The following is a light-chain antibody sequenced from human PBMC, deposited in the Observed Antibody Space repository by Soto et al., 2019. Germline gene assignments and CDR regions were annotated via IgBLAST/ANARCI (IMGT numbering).Light chain of an antibody. J-gene: IGLJ1*01. CDR1: NSVVDAYNF. CDR3: TSYTTSSTYV. CDR2: DVS. Sequence: QSVLTQPAPLSGAPGQSIPISCTGNNSVVDAYNFVSWYQHHPGKAPKLMIFDVSNRPSGVSNRFSGSKSGNTASLTISGLQAEDEADYYCTSYTTSSTYVFGTGTKVTIL. V-gene: IGLV2-14*03.